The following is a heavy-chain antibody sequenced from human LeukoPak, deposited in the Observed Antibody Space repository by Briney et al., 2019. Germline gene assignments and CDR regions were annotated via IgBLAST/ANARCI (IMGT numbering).Heavy chain of an antibody. D-gene: IGHD3-10*01. J-gene: IGHJ3*02. CDR2: IIPIFGTA. Sequence: GASVKVSCKASGGTFSSYAISWVRQAPGQGLEWMGGIIPIFGTANYAQKFQGRVTITADKSTSIAYMELSSLRSEDTAVYYCARVSGSGSYYIRFGLDAFDIWGQGTMVTVSS. V-gene: IGHV1-69*06. CDR3: ARVSGSGSYYIRFGLDAFDI. CDR1: GGTFSSYA.